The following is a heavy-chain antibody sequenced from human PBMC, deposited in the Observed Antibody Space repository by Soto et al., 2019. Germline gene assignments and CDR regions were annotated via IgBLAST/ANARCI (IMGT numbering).Heavy chain of an antibody. Sequence: QITLKESGPTLVNPTETLTLTCTFSGFSLSTSGVGVAWIRQPPGRALEWLALIYWDNDRRYNPSLKSRLTINMVTSKDHVVPTMTNMDPVDTGTYYCAHRVIWRPSDWTLGWYDRWGQGTPVIVDS. J-gene: IGHJ5*02. CDR2: IYWDNDR. D-gene: IGHD3-9*01. CDR3: AHRVIWRPSDWTLGWYDR. V-gene: IGHV2-5*02. CDR1: GFSLSTSGVG.